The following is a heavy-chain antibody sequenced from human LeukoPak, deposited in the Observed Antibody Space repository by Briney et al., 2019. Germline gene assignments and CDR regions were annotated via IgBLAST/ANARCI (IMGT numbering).Heavy chain of an antibody. Sequence: PSETLSLTCAVSGGSVSSSNWWSWVRQPPGKGLEWIGEIHHSGTTNYKPSLKSRATISVDKSKKHISLRLSSVTAADTAVYYCTSRRYLDVWGQGTTVTVSS. V-gene: IGHV4-4*02. D-gene: IGHD3-9*01. CDR2: IHHSGTT. CDR3: TSRRYLDV. J-gene: IGHJ6*02. CDR1: GGSVSSSNW.